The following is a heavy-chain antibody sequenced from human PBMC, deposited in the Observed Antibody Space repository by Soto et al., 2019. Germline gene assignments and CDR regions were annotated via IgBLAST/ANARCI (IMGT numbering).Heavy chain of an antibody. V-gene: IGHV3-48*03. D-gene: IGHD2-2*01. CDR2: ISSSGSTI. CDR1: GFTFSSYE. CDR3: ARDKGLGVVVPAANYYYYYGLEV. Sequence: LRLSCAASGFTFSSYEMNWVRQAPGKGLELVSYISSSGSTIYYADSVKGRFTISRHNAKNSLYLQMNSLRAEDTAVYYCARDKGLGVVVPAANYYYYYGLEVWGQGTTLTVSS. J-gene: IGHJ6*02.